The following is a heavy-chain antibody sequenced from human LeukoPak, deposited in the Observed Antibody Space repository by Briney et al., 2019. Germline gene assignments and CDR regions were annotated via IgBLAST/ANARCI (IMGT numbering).Heavy chain of an antibody. J-gene: IGHJ4*02. D-gene: IGHD1-14*01. Sequence: PSETLSLTCTVPGGSLSSGSYYWSSVRQPAGKGLEWIGRIYTSGSTNYNPSLKSRVTISVDTHKNQFSLKLCSVTAADTAVYYCARVIGNQPFDYWGQGTLVTVSS. V-gene: IGHV4-61*02. CDR3: ARVIGNQPFDY. CDR1: GGSLSSGSYY. CDR2: IYTSGST.